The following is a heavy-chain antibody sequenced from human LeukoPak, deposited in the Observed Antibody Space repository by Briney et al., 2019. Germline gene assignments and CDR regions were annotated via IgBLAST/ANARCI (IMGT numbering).Heavy chain of an antibody. V-gene: IGHV3-21*01. CDR3: ARERAGPDY. J-gene: IGHJ4*02. CDR2: ISSSSSYI. CDR1: GFTFSSYS. Sequence: GGSLRLSCAASGFTFSSYSMNWVRHAPGKGLEWVSSISSSSSYIYYADSVKGRFTISRDNAEHALYLQMNSLRAEDTAVYYCARERAGPDYWGQGTLVTVSS.